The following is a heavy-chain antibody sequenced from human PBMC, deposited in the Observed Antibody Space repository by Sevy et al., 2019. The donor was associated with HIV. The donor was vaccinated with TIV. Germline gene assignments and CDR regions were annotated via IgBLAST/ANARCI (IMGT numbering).Heavy chain of an antibody. CDR3: ARDHVKDGDLGDYYYYAMDV. Sequence: ASVKVACKVSGYTLSQLSMHWVRLAPGKGLEWMGSFDPEDDETIYAQKFQGRVTMTEDTSTDTAYMELSSLRSEDTAVYYCARDHVKDGDLGDYYYYAMDVWGQGTSVTVSS. CDR1: GYTLSQLS. J-gene: IGHJ6*02. V-gene: IGHV1-24*01. D-gene: IGHD4-17*01. CDR2: FDPEDDET.